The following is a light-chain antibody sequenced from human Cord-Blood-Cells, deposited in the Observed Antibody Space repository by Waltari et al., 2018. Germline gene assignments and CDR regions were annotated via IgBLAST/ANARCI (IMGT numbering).Light chain of an antibody. J-gene: IGLJ2*01. V-gene: IGLV2-14*01. CDR3: SSYTSSSTVV. CDR1: SSHVRGYNY. Sequence: QSALTQPAYVSGSPGQSITISCTGTSSHVRGYNYVSWYQQHPGKAPKLMIYDVSNRPSGVSNRFSGSKSGNTASLTISGLQAEDEADYYCSSYTSSSTVVFGGGTKLTVL. CDR2: DVS.